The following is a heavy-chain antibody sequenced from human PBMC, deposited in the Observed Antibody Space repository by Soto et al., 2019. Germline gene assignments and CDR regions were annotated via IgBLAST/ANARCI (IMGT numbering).Heavy chain of an antibody. CDR1: GGSINSGGYY. J-gene: IGHJ4*02. CDR2: IYYSGST. CDR3: ARSGYSYGPKPLLY. Sequence: QVQLQESGPGLVKPSQTLSLTCTVSGGSINSGGYYWSWIRQHPRKGLEWIGYIYYSGSTYYSPSLKSRVTISVDTSKNQFSLKLSSVTAAGTAVYYCARSGYSYGPKPLLYWGQGTLVTVSS. V-gene: IGHV4-31*03. D-gene: IGHD5-18*01.